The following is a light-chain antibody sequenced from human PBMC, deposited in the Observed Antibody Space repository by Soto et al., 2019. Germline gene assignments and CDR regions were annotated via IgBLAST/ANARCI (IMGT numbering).Light chain of an antibody. J-gene: IGLJ1*01. Sequence: QSVLTQPPSASGTPGQRVTVSCSGSSSNIASNTVNWYQQLPGTAPKLLIYSNDQRPSGVPDRFSASKSGTSASLAISGLQSEDEADYYCCSYAGSYSPYVFGTGTKVTVL. CDR2: SND. CDR3: CSYAGSYSPYV. CDR1: SSNIASNT. V-gene: IGLV1-44*01.